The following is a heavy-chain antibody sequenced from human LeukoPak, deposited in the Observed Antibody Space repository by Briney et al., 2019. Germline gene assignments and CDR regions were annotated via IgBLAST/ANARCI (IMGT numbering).Heavy chain of an antibody. J-gene: IGHJ4*02. CDR3: ARARNYYDSSTYYQYYFDS. CDR2: IYHSGST. CDR1: GYSISSGYY. V-gene: IGHV4-38-2*02. Sequence: SETLSLTCTVSGYSISSGYYWGWIRQPPGKGLEWIGTIYHSGSTYYNPSLKSRVTISVDTSKNQFSLKVSSVTAADTAVYYCARARNYYDSSTYYQYYFDSWGLGTLVTVSS. D-gene: IGHD3-22*01.